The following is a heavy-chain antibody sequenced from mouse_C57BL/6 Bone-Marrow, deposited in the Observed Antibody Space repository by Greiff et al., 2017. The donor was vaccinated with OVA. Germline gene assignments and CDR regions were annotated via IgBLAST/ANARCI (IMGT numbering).Heavy chain of an antibody. CDR3: ARSDGYRFAY. CDR2: IYPRSGNT. D-gene: IGHD2-3*01. Sequence: QVTLKVSGAELARPGASVKLSCKASGYTFTSYGISWVKQRTGQGLEWIGEIYPRSGNTYYNEKFKGKATLTADKSSSTAYMELRSLTSEDSAVYFCARSDGYRFAYWGQGTLVTVSA. CDR1: GYTFTSYG. V-gene: IGHV1-81*01. J-gene: IGHJ3*01.